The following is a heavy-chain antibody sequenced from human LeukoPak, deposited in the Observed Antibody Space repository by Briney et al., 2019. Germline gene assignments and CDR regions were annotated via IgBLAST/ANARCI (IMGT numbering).Heavy chain of an antibody. J-gene: IGHJ6*02. V-gene: IGHV1-46*01. D-gene: IGHD3-10*01. CDR2: INPSGGST. CDR3: ARGDYYGSGSYGIPAGLGMDV. Sequence: GESLKVSCKASGYTFTGYYMHWVRQAPGQGLEWMGIINPSGGSTSYAQKFQGRVTMTRDTSTSTVYMELSSLRSEDTAVYYCARGDYYGSGSYGIPAGLGMDVWGQGTTVTVSS. CDR1: GYTFTGYY.